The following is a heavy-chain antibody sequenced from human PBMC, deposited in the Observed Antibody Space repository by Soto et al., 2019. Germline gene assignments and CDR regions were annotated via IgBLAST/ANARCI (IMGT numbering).Heavy chain of an antibody. Sequence: SVKVSCKASGGTFSSYTISWVRQAPGQGLEWMGRIIPILGIANYAQKFQGRVTITADKSTSTAYMELSSLRSEDTAVYYCARDLGRGSADYLGLGTVVTVSS. J-gene: IGHJ4*02. V-gene: IGHV1-69*04. CDR2: IIPILGIA. CDR1: GGTFSSYT. D-gene: IGHD1-1*01. CDR3: ARDLGRGSADY.